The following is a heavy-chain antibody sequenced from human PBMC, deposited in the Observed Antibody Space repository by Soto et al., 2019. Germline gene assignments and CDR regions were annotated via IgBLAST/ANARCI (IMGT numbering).Heavy chain of an antibody. V-gene: IGHV1-8*01. J-gene: IGHJ4*02. CDR1: GYTFTSYD. Sequence: ASVKVSCKASGYTFTSYDIYWVRQATGQGLEWMGWLNPNTGNSGYAQKFQGRITVTSDTSINTVHMELSSLRSEDTAVYYCARRAETNGWNGFGADKYYFDFWGQGTLVTVSS. CDR3: ARRAETNGWNGFGADKYYFDF. D-gene: IGHD1-1*01. CDR2: LNPNTGNS.